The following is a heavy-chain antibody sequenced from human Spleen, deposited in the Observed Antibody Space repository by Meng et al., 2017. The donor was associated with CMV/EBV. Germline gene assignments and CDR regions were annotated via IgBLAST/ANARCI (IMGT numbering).Heavy chain of an antibody. V-gene: IGHV3-7*01. D-gene: IGHD2-8*01. J-gene: IGHJ4*02. Sequence: GESLKISCAASGFTFNDAWMSWVRQAPGKGLEWVATLNQDGSQKYYVDSVKGRFTVSKDNAKNSLSLQMSSLRVEDTAVYYCATDTGCHWGQGTLVTVSS. CDR1: GFTFNDAW. CDR2: LNQDGSQK. CDR3: ATDTGCH.